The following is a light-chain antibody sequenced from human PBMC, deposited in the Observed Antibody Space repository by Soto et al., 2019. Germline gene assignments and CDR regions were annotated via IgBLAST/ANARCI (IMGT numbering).Light chain of an antibody. Sequence: EIVLTQSPGTLSLSPGERATLSCRASQSVSSYLAWYQQKPCQAPRLLIYGASSRATGIPERFSASGSGTEFTLTISRLEHEDFAVYYCQQYGSSSMTFGQGTKVEIK. CDR1: QSVSSY. V-gene: IGKV3-20*01. CDR2: GAS. CDR3: QQYGSSSMT. J-gene: IGKJ1*01.